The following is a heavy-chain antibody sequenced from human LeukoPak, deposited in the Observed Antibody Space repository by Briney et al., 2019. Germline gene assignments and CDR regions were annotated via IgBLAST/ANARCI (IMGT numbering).Heavy chain of an antibody. V-gene: IGHV4-34*01. CDR3: ARDACSGGSCYGLQH. D-gene: IGHD2-15*01. CDR2: INHSGST. CDR1: GGSFSGYY. Sequence: SETLSLTCAVYGGSFSGYYWSWIRQPPGKGLEWIGEINHSGSTNYNPSLKSRVTISVDTSKNQFSLKLSSVTATDTAVYYCARDACSGGSCYGLQHWGQGTLVTVSS. J-gene: IGHJ1*01.